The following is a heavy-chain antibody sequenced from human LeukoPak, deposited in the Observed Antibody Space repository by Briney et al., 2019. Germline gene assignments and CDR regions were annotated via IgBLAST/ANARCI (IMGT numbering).Heavy chain of an antibody. CDR1: GFTFSSYA. CDR2: ISGSGGST. CDR3: AKTYYYDSSGYYSDIFNFDY. D-gene: IGHD3-22*01. J-gene: IGHJ4*02. V-gene: IGHV3-23*01. Sequence: GGSLRLSCAASGFTFSSYAMSWVRQAPGKGLEWVSAISGSGGSTYCADSVKGRFTISRDNSKNTLYLQMNSLRAEDTAVYYCAKTYYYDSSGYYSDIFNFDYWGQGTLVTVSS.